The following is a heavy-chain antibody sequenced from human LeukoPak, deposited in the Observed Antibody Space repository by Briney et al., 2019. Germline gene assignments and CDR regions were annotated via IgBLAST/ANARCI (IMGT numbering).Heavy chain of an antibody. Sequence: PGGSLRLSCAASGFTFSSYGMHWVRQAPGKGLEWVAVIWYDGSNKYYADSVKGRFTISRDNSKNTLYLQMNSLRAEDTAVYYCANNPSVVPAAPDYYYGMDVWGQGTTVTVSS. CDR2: IWYDGSNK. CDR1: GFTFSSYG. J-gene: IGHJ6*02. V-gene: IGHV3-33*06. D-gene: IGHD2-2*01. CDR3: ANNPSVVPAAPDYYYGMDV.